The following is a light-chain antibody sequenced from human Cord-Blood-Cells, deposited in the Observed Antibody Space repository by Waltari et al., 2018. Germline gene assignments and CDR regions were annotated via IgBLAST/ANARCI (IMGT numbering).Light chain of an antibody. CDR1: QSISSW. Sequence: DIQMTQSPSTLSASVGDRVTITFRASQSISSWLAWYQQKPGKAPKPLIYDASSLESGVPSRFSGSGSGTEFTLTISSLQPDDFATYYCQQYNSYSYTFGQGTKLEIK. J-gene: IGKJ2*01. V-gene: IGKV1-5*01. CDR3: QQYNSYSYT. CDR2: DAS.